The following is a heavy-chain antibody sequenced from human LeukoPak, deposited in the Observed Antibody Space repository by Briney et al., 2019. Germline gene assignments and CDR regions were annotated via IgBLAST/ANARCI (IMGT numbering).Heavy chain of an antibody. Sequence: GGSLTLSCAASGFSFSSYAMSWVRQAPGKGLEWVSGISGSACSSYYANSVKGRFTISRDNSKNTLYLQMNSLRAEDTAVYYCANTVGGYWGQGTLVSV. CDR3: ANTVGGY. CDR1: GFSFSSYA. CDR2: ISGSACSS. V-gene: IGHV3-23*01. D-gene: IGHD4-23*01. J-gene: IGHJ4*02.